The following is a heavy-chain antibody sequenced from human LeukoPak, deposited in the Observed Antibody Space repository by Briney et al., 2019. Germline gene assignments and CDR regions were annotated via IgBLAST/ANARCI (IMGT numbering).Heavy chain of an antibody. Sequence: ASVKVSCKASGYTFTSYGISWVRQAPGQGLEWMGWISAYNGNTNYARKLQGRVTMTTDTSTSTAYMELRSLRSDDTAVYYCASSPDSSGYYENYFDYWGQGTLVTVSS. CDR3: ASSPDSSGYYENYFDY. D-gene: IGHD3-22*01. CDR1: GYTFTSYG. V-gene: IGHV1-18*01. CDR2: ISAYNGNT. J-gene: IGHJ4*02.